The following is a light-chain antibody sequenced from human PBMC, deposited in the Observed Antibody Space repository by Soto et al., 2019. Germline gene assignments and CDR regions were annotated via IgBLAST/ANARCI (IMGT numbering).Light chain of an antibody. CDR1: SSDVGGYNY. V-gene: IGLV2-14*01. CDR3: SSYTSSSTLYV. J-gene: IGLJ1*01. Sequence: QSVLTQPASVSGSPGQSITISCTGTSSDVGGYNYVSWYQQHPGKAPKLMIYEVSNRPSGVSNRFSGSKSGNTASLTISGLQAEDEADYYCSSYTSSSTLYVSGTG. CDR2: EVS.